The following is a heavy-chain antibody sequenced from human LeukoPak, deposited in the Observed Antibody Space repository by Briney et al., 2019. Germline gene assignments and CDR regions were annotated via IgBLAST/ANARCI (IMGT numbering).Heavy chain of an antibody. Sequence: SETLSLTCTVSGYSISSGYYWGWIRQPPGQGLEWIGSIYHSGSTYYNPSIKSRATISVDTSKNQFSLKLSSVTAADTAVYYCAREGPTSFSDYWGQGTLVTVSS. CDR3: AREGPTSFSDY. J-gene: IGHJ4*02. D-gene: IGHD1-1*01. V-gene: IGHV4-38-2*02. CDR1: GYSISSGYY. CDR2: IYHSGST.